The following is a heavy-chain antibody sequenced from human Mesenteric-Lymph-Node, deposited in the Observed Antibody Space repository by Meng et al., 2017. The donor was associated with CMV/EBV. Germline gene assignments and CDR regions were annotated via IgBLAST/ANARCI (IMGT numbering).Heavy chain of an antibody. D-gene: IGHD2-2*01. CDR1: GFTFDDYG. V-gene: IGHV3-43D*03. Sequence: GGSLRLSCAASGFTFDDYGMHWVRQAPGKGLEWVSLISWDGGNTYYADSVKGRFTVSRDNSKNSLYLQMNSLRAEDTALYYCAKESSVVPAGGYYYGMDVWGQGTTVTVSS. CDR2: ISWDGGNT. J-gene: IGHJ6*02. CDR3: AKESSVVPAGGYYYGMDV.